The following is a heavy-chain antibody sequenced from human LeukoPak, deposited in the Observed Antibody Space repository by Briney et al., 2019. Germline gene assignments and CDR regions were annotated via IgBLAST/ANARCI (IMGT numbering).Heavy chain of an antibody. CDR2: INPNSGGT. CDR1: GYTFTGYY. J-gene: IGHJ4*02. D-gene: IGHD5-18*01. CDR3: ARVVSSYGSSRIDY. V-gene: IGHV1-2*06. Sequence: PEASVKVSCKASGYTFTGYYMHWVRQAPGQGLEWMGRINPNSGGTNYAQKFQGRVTMTRDTSISTAYMELSRLRSDDTAVYYCARVVSSYGSSRIDYWGQGTLVTVSS.